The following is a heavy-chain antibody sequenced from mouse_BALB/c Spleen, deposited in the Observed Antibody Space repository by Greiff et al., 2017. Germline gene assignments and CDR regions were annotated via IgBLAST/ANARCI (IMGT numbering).Heavy chain of an antibody. J-gene: IGHJ3*01. CDR2: INPSNGGT. D-gene: IGHD2-2*01. CDR3: TRVDYGYDAWFAY. Sequence: QVQLQQPGAELVKPGASVKLSCKASGYTFTSYYMYWVKQRPGQGLEWIGGINPSNGGTNFNEKFKSKATLTVDKSSSTAYMQLSSLTSEDSAVYYCTRVDYGYDAWFAYWGQGTLVTVSA. CDR1: GYTFTSYY. V-gene: IGHV1S81*02.